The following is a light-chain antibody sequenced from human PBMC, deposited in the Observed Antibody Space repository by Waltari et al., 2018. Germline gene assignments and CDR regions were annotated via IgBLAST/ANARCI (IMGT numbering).Light chain of an antibody. CDR3: QQYNNWRT. Sequence: EILMTQSLATLSVSAGERATLSCRASQSISRNLAWYQQKPGQAPRLLIYGASTRATGIPARFSGSGSGTEFTLTISSLQSEDFAVYYCQQYNNWRTFGQGTKLEIK. CDR2: GAS. CDR1: QSISRN. V-gene: IGKV3-15*01. J-gene: IGKJ2*01.